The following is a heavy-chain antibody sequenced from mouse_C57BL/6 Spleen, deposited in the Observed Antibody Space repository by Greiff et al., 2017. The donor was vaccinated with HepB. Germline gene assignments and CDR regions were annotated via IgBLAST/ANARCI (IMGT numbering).Heavy chain of an antibody. V-gene: IGHV5-6*01. CDR2: ISSGGSYT. J-gene: IGHJ3*01. CDR3: ARHRGELLRGFAY. CDR1: GFTFSSYG. D-gene: IGHD3-3*01. Sequence: EVKLQESGGDLVKPGGSLKLSCAASGFTFSSYGMSWVRQTPDKRLEWVATISSGGSYTYYPDSVKGRFTISRDNAKNTLYLQMSSLKSEDTAMYYCARHRGELLRGFAYWGQGTLVTVSA.